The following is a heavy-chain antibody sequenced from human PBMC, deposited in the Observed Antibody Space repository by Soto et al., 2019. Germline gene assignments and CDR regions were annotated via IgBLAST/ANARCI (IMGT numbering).Heavy chain of an antibody. CDR3: AKGLQYYDFWSGYYFDY. D-gene: IGHD3-3*01. CDR2: ISGSGGST. Sequence: LSLTCAASGFTFSSYAMSWVRQAPGKGLEWVSAISGSGGSTYYADSVKGRFTISRDNSKNTLYLQMNSLRAEDTAVYYCAKGLQYYDFWSGYYFDYWGQGTLVTVSS. J-gene: IGHJ4*02. CDR1: GFTFSSYA. V-gene: IGHV3-23*01.